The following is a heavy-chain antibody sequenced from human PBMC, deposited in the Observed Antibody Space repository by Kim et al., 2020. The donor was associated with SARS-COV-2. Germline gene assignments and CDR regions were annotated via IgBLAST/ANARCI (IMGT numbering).Heavy chain of an antibody. CDR3: ARDLTLLTTPSFDY. J-gene: IGHJ4*01. V-gene: IGHV3-48*02. CDR1: GFTFSSYS. Sequence: GGSLRLSCAASGFTFSSYSMNWVRQATGKGMEWVSYISSSSSTIYYADSVKGRFTISSNNAKNSLYLQMNSLRDEDTAVYYCARDLTLLTTPSFDYWGHGSLGTISS. D-gene: IGHD2-21*02. CDR2: ISSSSSTI.